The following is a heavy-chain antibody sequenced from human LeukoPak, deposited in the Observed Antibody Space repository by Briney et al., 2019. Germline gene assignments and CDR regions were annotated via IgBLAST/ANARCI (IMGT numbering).Heavy chain of an antibody. CDR2: ISDTGGSI. J-gene: IGHJ4*02. CDR1: GFTFSNSA. D-gene: IGHD2-2*01. Sequence: GGSLRLSCAASGFTFSNSAMNWVRQAPGKGLEWVSSISDTGGSIDYADSVKGRFTISRDNSKNTLYLQVNSLRAEDTAVYYCAKAQVVPAATGGYYWGQGILVTVSS. CDR3: AKAQVVPAATGGYY. V-gene: IGHV3-23*01.